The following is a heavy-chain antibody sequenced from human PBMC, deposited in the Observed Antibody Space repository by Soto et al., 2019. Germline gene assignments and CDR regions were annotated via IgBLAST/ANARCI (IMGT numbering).Heavy chain of an antibody. CDR2: INPNSGGT. D-gene: IGHD6-13*01. CDR3: ARGVRSCSWYEDWFDP. J-gene: IGHJ5*02. CDR1: GYTFTGYY. Sequence: ASVKVSCKASGYTFTGYYMHWVRQAPGQGLEWMGWINPNSGGTNYAQKFQGWVTMTRDTSISTAYMELSRLRSDDTAVYYCARGVRSCSWYEDWFDPWGQGTLVTVSS. V-gene: IGHV1-2*04.